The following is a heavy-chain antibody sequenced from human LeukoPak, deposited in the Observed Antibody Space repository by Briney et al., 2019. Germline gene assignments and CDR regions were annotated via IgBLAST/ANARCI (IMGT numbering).Heavy chain of an antibody. CDR1: GGSISSGSYY. CDR3: ARDGITGWFDP. J-gene: IGHJ5*02. V-gene: IGHV4-61*02. D-gene: IGHD1-14*01. CDR2: IYTSGST. Sequence: KSSETLSLTCTVSGGSISSGSYYWSWIRQPAGKGLEWIGRIYTSGSTNYNPSLKSRVTISVDTSKNQFSLKLSSVTAADTAVYYCARDGITGWFDPWGQGTLVTVSS.